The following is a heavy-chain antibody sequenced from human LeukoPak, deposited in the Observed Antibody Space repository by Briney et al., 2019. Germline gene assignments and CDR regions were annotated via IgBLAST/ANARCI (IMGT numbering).Heavy chain of an antibody. CDR1: GFNFNNYW. D-gene: IGHD3-22*01. Sequence: GGSLRLSCAASGFNFNNYWMSWLRQAPGKGLEWVANIKQDGSEKYYVDSVKGRFTISRDNAENSLSLQMNSLRAEDTAVYYCASAGGDSRSPLPFYYWGQGTLVTVSS. CDR2: IKQDGSEK. CDR3: ASAGGDSRSPLPFYY. V-gene: IGHV3-7*03. J-gene: IGHJ4*02.